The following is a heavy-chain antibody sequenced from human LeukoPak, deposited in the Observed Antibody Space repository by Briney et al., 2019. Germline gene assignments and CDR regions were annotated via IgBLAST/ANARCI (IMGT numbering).Heavy chain of an antibody. V-gene: IGHV1-69*06. J-gene: IGHJ6*03. CDR2: IIPIFGTA. CDR1: GYTFTSYG. Sequence: GASVKVSCKASGYTFTSYGISWVRQAPGQGLEWMGGIIPIFGTANYAQKFQGRVTITADKSTSTAYMELSSLRSEDTAVYYCARVVATFDYYYYMDVWGKGTTVTISS. D-gene: IGHD5-12*01. CDR3: ARVVATFDYYYYMDV.